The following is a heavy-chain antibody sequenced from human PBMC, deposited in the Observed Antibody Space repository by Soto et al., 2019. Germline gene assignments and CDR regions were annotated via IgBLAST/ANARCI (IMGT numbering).Heavy chain of an antibody. CDR3: ARESGGYDSSTRYGLDV. V-gene: IGHV4-31*03. D-gene: IGHD6-25*01. CDR2: ISYSGST. J-gene: IGHJ6*02. CDR1: GGSISSVGHY. Sequence: SETLSLTCSVSGGSISSVGHYWTWIRQQPGKGLERIWYISYSGSTDYNPSLKSRVTISVDRSKNQFSLNLSSVTAADTAIYYCARESGGYDSSTRYGLDVWGQGTTVTVSS.